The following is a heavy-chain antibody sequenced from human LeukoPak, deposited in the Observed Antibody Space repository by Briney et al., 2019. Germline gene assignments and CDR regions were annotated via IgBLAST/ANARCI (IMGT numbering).Heavy chain of an antibody. CDR2: ISSSGSTI. CDR3: ARDIVSKITMVRGGENWFDP. V-gene: IGHV3-48*03. Sequence: PGGSLRLSCAASGFTFSSYEMNWVCQAPGKGLEWVSYISSSGSTIYYADSVKGRFTISRDNAKNSLYLQMNSLRAEDTAVYYCARDIVSKITMVRGGENWFDPWGQGTLVTVSS. D-gene: IGHD3-10*01. J-gene: IGHJ5*02. CDR1: GFTFSSYE.